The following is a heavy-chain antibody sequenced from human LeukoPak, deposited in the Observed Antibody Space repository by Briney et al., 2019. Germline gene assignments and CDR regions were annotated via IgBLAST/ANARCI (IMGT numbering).Heavy chain of an antibody. V-gene: IGHV3-21*01. J-gene: IGHJ5*02. Sequence: GGSLRLSCAASGFTFSSYSMNWVRQAPGKGLEWVSFISSSSAHINYADSVKGRFTISRATPRTSLYLQMNSLRAEDTAVYYCARGGDQGPWGQGTLVTVS. D-gene: IGHD3-10*01. CDR1: GFTFSSYS. CDR2: ISSSSAHI. CDR3: ARGGDQGP.